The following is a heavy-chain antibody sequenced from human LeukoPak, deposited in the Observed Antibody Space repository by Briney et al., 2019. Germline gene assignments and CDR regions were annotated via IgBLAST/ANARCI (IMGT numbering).Heavy chain of an antibody. J-gene: IGHJ4*02. CDR2: IYSDNT. CDR1: GFTVSSNS. Sequence: PGGSLRLSCTVPGFTVSSNSMSWVRQAPGKGLEWVSFIYSDNTHYSDSVKGRFTISRDNAKKSLYLQMNSLRAEDTAVYYCARDEYIHGDLTNFDSWGQGTLVIVSS. V-gene: IGHV3-53*01. CDR3: ARDEYIHGDLTNFDS. D-gene: IGHD4-17*01.